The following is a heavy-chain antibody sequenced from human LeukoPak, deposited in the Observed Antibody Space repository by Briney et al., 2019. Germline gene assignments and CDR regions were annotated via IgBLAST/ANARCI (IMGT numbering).Heavy chain of an antibody. CDR1: GGSISSGSYY. Sequence: SETLSLTCTVSGGSISSGSYYWSWIRQPAGKGLEWIGRIYTSGSTNYNPSLKSRVTISVDTSKNQFSLKLSSVTAADTAVYYCARDDCSSTSCYGYYYYMDVWGKGTTVTVSS. J-gene: IGHJ6*03. V-gene: IGHV4-61*02. D-gene: IGHD2-2*01. CDR2: IYTSGST. CDR3: ARDDCSSTSCYGYYYYMDV.